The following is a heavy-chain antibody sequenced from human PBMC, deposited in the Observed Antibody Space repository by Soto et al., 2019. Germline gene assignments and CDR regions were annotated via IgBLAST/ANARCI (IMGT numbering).Heavy chain of an antibody. Sequence: QITLKESGPPLVKPTQSLTLTCTFSGFSLSTREVGVAWMRQPPGKALERLALIYWDDDKRYSPSLKTRLTMTKDTSNRQVVLTMTKMDPVDTATYYCAHVRSAPRIEEYLAYYCASLGQGTLVTVSS. CDR3: AHVRSAPRIEEYLAYYCAS. J-gene: IGHJ4*02. CDR2: IYWDDDK. D-gene: IGHD1-26*01. V-gene: IGHV2-5*02. CDR1: GFSLSTREVG.